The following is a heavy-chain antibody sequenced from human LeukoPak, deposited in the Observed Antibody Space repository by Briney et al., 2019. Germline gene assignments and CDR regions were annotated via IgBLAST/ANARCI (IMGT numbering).Heavy chain of an antibody. D-gene: IGHD1-26*01. CDR2: IWYDGSNK. CDR3: AGVGTTTSAFDI. J-gene: IGHJ3*02. V-gene: IGHV3-33*01. CDR1: GFTFSSYG. Sequence: GSLRLSCAASGFTFSSYGMHWVRQAPGKGLEWVAVIWYDGSNKYYADSVKGRFTISRDNSKNTLYLQMNSLRAEDTAVYYCAGVGTTTSAFDIWGQGTMVTVSS.